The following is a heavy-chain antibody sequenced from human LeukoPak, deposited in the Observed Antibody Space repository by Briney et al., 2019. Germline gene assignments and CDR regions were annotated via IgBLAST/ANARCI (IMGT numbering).Heavy chain of an antibody. D-gene: IGHD3-22*01. V-gene: IGHV4-59*11. CDR3: ARAVLDSSTLNS. J-gene: IGHJ4*02. CDR2: IYYSGSP. Sequence: PSETLSLTCTVSGGSISNHYCSWIRQPPGKGLEWIGFIYYSGSPTYNPSLKSRVTISMDTSKNQFSLHLSSVTTADTAMYYCARAVLDSSTLNSWGQGTLVTVSS. CDR1: GGSISNHY.